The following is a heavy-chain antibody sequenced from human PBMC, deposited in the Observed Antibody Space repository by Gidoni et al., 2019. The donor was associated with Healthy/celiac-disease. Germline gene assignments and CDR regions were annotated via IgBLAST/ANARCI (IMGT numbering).Heavy chain of an antibody. CDR1: GFTFRSYA. J-gene: IGHJ5*02. CDR3: AKAGYDSSGYYWFDP. CDR2: ISGSGGST. D-gene: IGHD3-22*01. V-gene: IGHV3-23*01. Sequence: EVQLLESGGGLVQPGGSLRLSCAASGFTFRSYAMSWVRQAPGKGLEWVSAISGSGGSTYYADSVKGRFTISRDNSKNTLYLQMNSLRAEDTAVYYCAKAGYDSSGYYWFDPWGQGTLVTVSS.